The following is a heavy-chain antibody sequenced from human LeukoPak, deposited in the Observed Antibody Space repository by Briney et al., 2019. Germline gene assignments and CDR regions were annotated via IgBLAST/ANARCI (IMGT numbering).Heavy chain of an antibody. CDR1: GFTFSSYG. V-gene: IGHV3-30*18. D-gene: IGHD3-10*01. CDR3: AKAGLLWFGELSWFDP. Sequence: GGSLRLSCAASGFTFSSYGMHWVRQAPGKGLEWVAVISYDGSNKYYADSVKGRFTISRDNSKNTLYLQMNSLRAEDTAVYYCAKAGLLWFGELSWFDPWGQGTLVTVSS. CDR2: ISYDGSNK. J-gene: IGHJ5*02.